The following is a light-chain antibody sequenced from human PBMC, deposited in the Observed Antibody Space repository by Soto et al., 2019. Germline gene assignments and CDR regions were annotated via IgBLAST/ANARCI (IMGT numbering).Light chain of an antibody. CDR3: QQYCQQYGSSTPSWT. CDR2: GAS. Sequence: ETVLTQSPGTLSLSPGERATLSCRASQTVSSSYLAWYQQKPGQAPRLLIYGASSRATGIPDRFSGSGSGTDFTLTISRLEPEDFAVYYCQQYCQQYGSSTPSWTFGQGTRVEIK. CDR1: QTVSSSY. V-gene: IGKV3-20*01. J-gene: IGKJ1*01.